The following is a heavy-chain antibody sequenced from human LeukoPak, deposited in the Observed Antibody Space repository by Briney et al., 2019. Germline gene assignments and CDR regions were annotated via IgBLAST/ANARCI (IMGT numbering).Heavy chain of an antibody. Sequence: ASVTVSCKASGYTVTSYDINWVRQATGQGLEGMGWMNPNSGNTGYAQKFQGRVTMTRDTSTSTVYMELSSLSPEDTAVYYCARQQGLQNLNFDYWGQGTLVTVSS. V-gene: IGHV1-8*02. J-gene: IGHJ4*02. D-gene: IGHD4-11*01. CDR2: MNPNSGNT. CDR3: ARQQGLQNLNFDY. CDR1: GYTVTSYD.